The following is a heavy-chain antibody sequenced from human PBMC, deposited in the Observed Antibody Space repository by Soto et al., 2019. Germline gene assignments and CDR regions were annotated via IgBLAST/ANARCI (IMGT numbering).Heavy chain of an antibody. Sequence: QVQLVESGGGVVQPGRSLRLSCAASGFTFSSYGIHWVRQAPGKGLGWVAVIWYDGSNKYYADSVKGRFTSSRDKSKNTLYLQMNSLRAEDTAVYYCARALGVYCGGDCALDYWGQGTLVTVSS. CDR2: IWYDGSNK. D-gene: IGHD2-21*02. J-gene: IGHJ4*02. CDR1: GFTFSSYG. V-gene: IGHV3-33*01. CDR3: ARALGVYCGGDCALDY.